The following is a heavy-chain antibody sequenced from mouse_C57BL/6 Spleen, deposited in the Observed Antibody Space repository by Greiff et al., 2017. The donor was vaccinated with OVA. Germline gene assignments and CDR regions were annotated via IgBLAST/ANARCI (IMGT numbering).Heavy chain of an antibody. CDR2: IYPSDSET. V-gene: IGHV1-61*01. CDR3: ARSGDGYGNYVDAMDY. D-gene: IGHD2-10*02. CDR1: GYTFTSYW. Sequence: VQLQQPGAELVRPGSSVKLSCKASGYTFTSYWMDWVKQRPGQGLEWIGNIYPSDSETHYNQKFKDKATLTVDKSSSTAYMQLSSLTSEDSAVYYCARSGDGYGNYVDAMDYWGQGTSVTVSS. J-gene: IGHJ4*01.